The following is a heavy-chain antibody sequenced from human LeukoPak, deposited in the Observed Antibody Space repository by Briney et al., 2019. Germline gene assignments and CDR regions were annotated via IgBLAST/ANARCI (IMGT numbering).Heavy chain of an antibody. J-gene: IGHJ4*02. CDR1: GGSFSGYY. V-gene: IGHV4-34*01. Sequence: SETLSLTCAVYGGSFSGYYWSWIRQPPGKGLEWIGEINHSGSTNYNPSLKSRVTISVDTSKNQFSLKLSSVTAADTAVYYCARSERYYYGSGSYSGYWGQGTLVTVSS. D-gene: IGHD3-10*01. CDR2: INHSGST. CDR3: ARSERYYYGSGSYSGY.